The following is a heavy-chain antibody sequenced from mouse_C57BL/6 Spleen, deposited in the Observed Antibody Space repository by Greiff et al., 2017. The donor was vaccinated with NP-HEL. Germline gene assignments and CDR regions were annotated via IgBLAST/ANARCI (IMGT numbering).Heavy chain of an antibody. CDR1: GYTFTSYW. Sequence: VKLQESGAELVMPGASVKLSCKASGYTFTSYWMHWVKQRPGQGLEWIGEIDPSDSYTNYNQKFKGKSTLTVDKSSSTAYMQLSSLTSEDSAVYYCARSDYSNYWYCDVWGTGTTVTVSS. V-gene: IGHV1-69*01. J-gene: IGHJ1*03. CDR2: IDPSDSYT. CDR3: ARSDYSNYWYCDV. D-gene: IGHD2-5*01.